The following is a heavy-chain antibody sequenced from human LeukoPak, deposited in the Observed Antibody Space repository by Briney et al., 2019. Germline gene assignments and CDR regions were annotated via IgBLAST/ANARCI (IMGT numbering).Heavy chain of an antibody. V-gene: IGHV4-59*01. J-gene: IGHJ4*02. D-gene: IGHD2-15*01. CDR3: ARARYSGGFGWFDY. Sequence: SETLSLTCTVSSGSITNYYWSWFRQPPGKTLEWIGWIYSRGNTNYNPSLRSRVTVSVDMSRNQFSLRLTSVTAADTAVYYCARARYSGGFGWFDYWGQGALVTISS. CDR2: IYSRGNT. CDR1: SGSITNYY.